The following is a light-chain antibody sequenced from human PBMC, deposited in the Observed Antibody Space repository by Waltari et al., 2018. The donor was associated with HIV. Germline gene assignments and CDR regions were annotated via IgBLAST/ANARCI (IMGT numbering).Light chain of an antibody. CDR2: EGS. CDR1: SSDVGSYNL. Sequence: QSALTQPASVSGSPGQSITISCTGTSSDVGSYNLVSWYQQDPGKAPKLMIYEGSKRPSGVSNRFSGSKSGNPASLTISGLQAEDEADYYCCAYAGSSAFNVIFGGGTKLTVL. J-gene: IGLJ2*01. V-gene: IGLV2-23*03. CDR3: CAYAGSSAFNVI.